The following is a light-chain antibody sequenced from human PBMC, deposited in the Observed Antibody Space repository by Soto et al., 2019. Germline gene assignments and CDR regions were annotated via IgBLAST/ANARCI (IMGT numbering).Light chain of an antibody. CDR3: QSYDSSLSGYV. CDR2: GNS. CDR1: SSNIGAGYD. Sequence: QAVVTQPPSVSGAPGQRVTISCIVSSSNIGAGYDVHWYQQLPGTAPKLLIYGNSNRPSGVPDRFSGSKSGTSASLAITGLQAEDEADYYCQSYDSSLSGYVFGTGTKVTVL. V-gene: IGLV1-40*01. J-gene: IGLJ1*01.